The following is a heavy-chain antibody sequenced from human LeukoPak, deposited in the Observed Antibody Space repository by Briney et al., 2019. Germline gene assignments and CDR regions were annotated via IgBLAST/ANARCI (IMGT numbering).Heavy chain of an antibody. J-gene: IGHJ4*02. CDR1: GHIFTSHY. D-gene: IGHD3-10*01. CDR3: ARCDFNSGSYYFDY. Sequence: ASVKVSCKASGHIFTSHYIQWARQVPGQGLKWMGLIHPIGGSTTYAQRFQGRVTMTRDTATSTVYMELRSLRSEDTAIYYCARCDFNSGSYYFDYWGQGSMVTVSS. V-gene: IGHV1-46*01. CDR2: IHPIGGST.